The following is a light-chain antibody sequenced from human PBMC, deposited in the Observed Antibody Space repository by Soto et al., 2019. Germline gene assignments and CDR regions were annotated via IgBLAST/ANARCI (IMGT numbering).Light chain of an antibody. J-gene: IGKJ1*01. CDR3: MQRTHFPWT. CDR2: KIS. Sequence: DIVMTQTPLSSPVTLGQPASISCRSSQNLVHSDGNTYLTWLHQRPGQPPRLLIYKISFRVTGGPDRCSGSGAGTDFTLKISRVEAEDVVVYYCMQRTHFPWTFGQGTKVEIK. V-gene: IGKV2-24*01. CDR1: QNLVHSDGNTY.